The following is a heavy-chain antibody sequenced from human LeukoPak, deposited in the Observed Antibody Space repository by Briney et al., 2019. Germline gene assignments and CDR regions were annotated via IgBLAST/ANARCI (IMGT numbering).Heavy chain of an antibody. Sequence: AGGSLRLSCAASGFTLSSYWMSWVRQAPGKGLEWVANIKYDGSAKFYVGSVRGRFTISRDKDKNSLSLQMNSLRAEDTAVYYCAREGNVTIRGVIDFWGQGTLVTVSS. CDR3: AREGNVTIRGVIDF. CDR2: IKYDGSAK. CDR1: GFTLSSYW. J-gene: IGHJ4*02. V-gene: IGHV3-7*01. D-gene: IGHD3-16*01.